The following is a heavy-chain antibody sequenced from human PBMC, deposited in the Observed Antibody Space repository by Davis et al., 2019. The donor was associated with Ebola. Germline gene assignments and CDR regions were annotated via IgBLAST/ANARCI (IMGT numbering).Heavy chain of an antibody. Sequence: ASVKVSCKASGYTFTSYGISWVRQAPGQGLEWMGWISAYNGNTNYAQRFRGRVTMTTDTSTSTAYMELRSLTSDDTAVYYCARDGPTCSGGSCYLPSSWSDPWGQGTLVTVSS. D-gene: IGHD2-15*01. V-gene: IGHV1-18*01. CDR2: ISAYNGNT. CDR3: ARDGPTCSGGSCYLPSSWSDP. CDR1: GYTFTSYG. J-gene: IGHJ5*02.